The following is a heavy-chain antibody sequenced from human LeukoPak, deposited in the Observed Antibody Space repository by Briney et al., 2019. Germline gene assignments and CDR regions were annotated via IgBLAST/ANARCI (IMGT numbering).Heavy chain of an antibody. CDR1: GFTFTSYA. V-gene: IGHV3-23*01. CDR2: ISGSGGYT. J-gene: IGHJ3*02. CDR3: ARELQYYDSSGYPMSYGFDI. D-gene: IGHD3-22*01. Sequence: PGGSLRLSCGASGFTFTSYAMTWVRQAPGKGLEWVSAISGSGGYTYYADSVKGRFTISRDNSKNTVYLQMNSLRAEDTAVYYCARELQYYDSSGYPMSYGFDIWGQGTMVTVSS.